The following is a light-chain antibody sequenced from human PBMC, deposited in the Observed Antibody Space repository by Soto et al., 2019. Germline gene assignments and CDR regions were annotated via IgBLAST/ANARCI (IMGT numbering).Light chain of an antibody. CDR2: GAS. V-gene: IGKV3-20*01. J-gene: IGKJ1*01. CDR1: QSVNSN. CDR3: QLYGSPSWT. Sequence: ETVMTQSPATLSVSPWERATLSCMASQSVNSNLAWYQQKLGQAPRVLIYGASSRATGIPDRFSGGGSGTDFTLTISRLEPDDFAVYYCQLYGSPSWTFGQGTKVDIK.